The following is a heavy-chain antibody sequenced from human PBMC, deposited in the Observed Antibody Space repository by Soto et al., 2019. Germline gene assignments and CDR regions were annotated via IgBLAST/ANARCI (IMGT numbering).Heavy chain of an antibody. D-gene: IGHD3-10*01. CDR3: ARGRDYYGSGSYSPKDWFDP. V-gene: IGHV4-4*07. CDR2: IYTSGST. Sequence: QVQLQESGPGLVKPSETLSLTCTVSGGSISSYYWSWIRQPAGKGLEWIGRIYTSGSTNYNPSLKSRATMSVDTSKNQFSLKLSSVTAADTAVYYCARGRDYYGSGSYSPKDWFDPWGQGTLVTVSS. J-gene: IGHJ5*02. CDR1: GGSISSYY.